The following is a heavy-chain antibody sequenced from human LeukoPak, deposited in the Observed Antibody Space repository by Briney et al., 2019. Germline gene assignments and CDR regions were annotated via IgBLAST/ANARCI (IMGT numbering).Heavy chain of an antibody. J-gene: IGHJ4*02. D-gene: IGHD6-13*01. CDR3: ATSEAGLAAAGPLIAY. Sequence: GGSVSLSCAASGFTFSSYGMHGVRRSRGRGLEWVAFIRYDGSNKYYADSVEGRFTISGDNSKNTLYLQMNRPRAEDTPLYYCATSEAGLAAAGPLIAYWGQGTLVTVSS. V-gene: IGHV3-30*02. CDR1: GFTFSSYG. CDR2: IRYDGSNK.